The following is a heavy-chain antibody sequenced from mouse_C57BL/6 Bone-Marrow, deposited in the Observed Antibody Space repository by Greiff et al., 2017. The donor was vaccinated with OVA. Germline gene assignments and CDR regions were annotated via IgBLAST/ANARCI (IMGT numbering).Heavy chain of an antibody. CDR1: GYTFTDYY. V-gene: IGHV1-26*01. Sequence: VQLQQSGPELVKPGASVKISCKASGYTFTDYYMNWVKQSHGKSLEWIGDINPNNGGTSYNQKFKGKATLTVDKSSSTAYMELRSLTSEDSAVYYCAKLGDAMDYWGQGTSGTVSS. D-gene: IGHD4-1*01. J-gene: IGHJ4*01. CDR2: INPNNGGT. CDR3: AKLGDAMDY.